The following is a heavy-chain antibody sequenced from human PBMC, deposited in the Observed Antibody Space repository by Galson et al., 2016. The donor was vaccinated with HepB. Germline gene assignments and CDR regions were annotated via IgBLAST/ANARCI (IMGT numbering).Heavy chain of an antibody. CDR3: AREPLDPASYDNKFYS. CDR2: MNPNSGNT. Sequence: SVKVSCKASGYRFTSYDTNWVRQAPGQGLERLGWMNPNSGNTGFAPKFQGRVSMTRDNSISTASLELHSLTSDDTAIYYCAREPLDPASYDNKFYSWGQGTLVTVSS. V-gene: IGHV1-8*01. J-gene: IGHJ4*02. D-gene: IGHD3-10*01. CDR1: GYRFTSYD.